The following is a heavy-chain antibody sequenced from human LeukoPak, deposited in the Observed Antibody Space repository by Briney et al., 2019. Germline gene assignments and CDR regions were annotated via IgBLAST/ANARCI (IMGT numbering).Heavy chain of an antibody. D-gene: IGHD6-19*01. CDR1: GFTFDDYA. CDR2: ISGDGGST. J-gene: IGHJ3*02. Sequence: QPGGSLRLSCAASGFTFDDYAMHWVRQAPGKGLEWVSPISGDGGSTYYADSVKGRFTISRDNSKNSLYLQMNSLRTEDTALYYCAKDMGIAVAGTAFGAFDIWGQGTMVTVSS. CDR3: AKDMGIAVAGTAFGAFDI. V-gene: IGHV3-43*02.